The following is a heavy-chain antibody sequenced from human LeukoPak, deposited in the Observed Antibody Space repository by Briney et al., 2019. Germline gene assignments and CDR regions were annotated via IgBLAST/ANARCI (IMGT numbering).Heavy chain of an antibody. J-gene: IGHJ4*02. D-gene: IGHD1-14*01. V-gene: IGHV4-34*01. CDR1: GESFTGYY. CDR2: INHIGST. Sequence: SETLSLTCAVYGESFTGYYWSWIRHPPGKGLERIGEINHIGSTNYNPSLKSRVTISVDTAKNQISLKLSTLTAADKGMFHCARGPRGIDFWGQGTLVTVSS. CDR3: ARGPRGIDF.